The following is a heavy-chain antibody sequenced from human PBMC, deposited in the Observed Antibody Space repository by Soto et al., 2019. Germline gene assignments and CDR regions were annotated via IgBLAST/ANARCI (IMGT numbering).Heavy chain of an antibody. J-gene: IGHJ4*02. Sequence: ASVKVSCKASGYTFTSYDINWVRQATGQGLEWMGWMNPNSGNTGYAQKFQGRVTMTRNTSISTAYMELSSLRSEDTAVYYCARVFKYYYDSSGDFDYWGQGTLVTVSS. CDR3: ARVFKYYYDSSGDFDY. CDR1: GYTFTSYD. CDR2: MNPNSGNT. V-gene: IGHV1-8*01. D-gene: IGHD3-22*01.